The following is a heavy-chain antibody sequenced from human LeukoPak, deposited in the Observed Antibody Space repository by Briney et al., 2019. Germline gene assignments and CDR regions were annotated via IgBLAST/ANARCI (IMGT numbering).Heavy chain of an antibody. CDR2: IYSGGST. J-gene: IGHJ3*02. D-gene: IGHD4-23*01. Sequence: PGGSLRLSCAASGFTVSSNYTSWVRQAPGKGLEWVSVIYSGGSTYYADSVKGRFTISRDNSKNTLYLQMNSLGAEDTAVYYCARLVVTRAFDIWGQGTMVTVSS. CDR3: ARLVVTRAFDI. CDR1: GFTVSSNY. V-gene: IGHV3-53*01.